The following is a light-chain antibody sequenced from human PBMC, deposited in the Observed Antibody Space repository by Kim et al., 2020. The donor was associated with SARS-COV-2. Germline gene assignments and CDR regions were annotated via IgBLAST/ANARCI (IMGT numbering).Light chain of an antibody. V-gene: IGKV1-17*01. J-gene: IGKJ5*01. Sequence: SSVCDRVTITCRSSQDIRNDLDWYQQTPRRAPQRLFYGASSFQSVVPSRFSGSGSRTQFTLTLSSVQPVDFSTYFCLQHNTYPITLFQGTRLGIK. CDR1: QDIRND. CDR2: GAS. CDR3: LQHNTYPIT.